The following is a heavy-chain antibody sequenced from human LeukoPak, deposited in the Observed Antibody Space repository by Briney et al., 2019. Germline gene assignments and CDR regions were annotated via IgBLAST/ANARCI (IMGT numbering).Heavy chain of an antibody. D-gene: IGHD2-15*01. Sequence: GSLRLSCTASGFAFSSYAMTWVRQTPGKGPECVAIITSDGNDAYYAASVKGRFTVSRDNSQNTVSLQMRRLRVGDTALYFCAKTLGADCFDHWGQGTLVTVSS. CDR2: ITSDGNDA. V-gene: IGHV3-23*01. CDR3: AKTLGADCFDH. CDR1: GFAFSSYA. J-gene: IGHJ5*02.